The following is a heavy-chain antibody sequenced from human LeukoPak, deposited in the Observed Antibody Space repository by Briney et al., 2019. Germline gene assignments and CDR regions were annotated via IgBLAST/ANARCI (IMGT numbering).Heavy chain of an antibody. J-gene: IGHJ5*02. D-gene: IGHD2-15*01. Sequence: GGSLRLSCAASGFTFSKYGMHWVRQAPGKGLEWVAVIWFDGINTNHADSVKGRFTVSRDNSKNTLFLQMNSLRAEDTAVYFCVRDYCSGGSCYESKWFDPWGQGTLVTVSS. CDR1: GFTFSKYG. V-gene: IGHV3-33*01. CDR3: VRDYCSGGSCYESKWFDP. CDR2: IWFDGINT.